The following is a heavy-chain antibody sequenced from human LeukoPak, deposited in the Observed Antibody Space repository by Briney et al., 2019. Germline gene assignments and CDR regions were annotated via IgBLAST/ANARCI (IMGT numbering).Heavy chain of an antibody. CDR2: IYSGGST. V-gene: IGHV3-66*02. D-gene: IGHD2-15*01. Sequence: QPGGSLRLSCAASGFTVSSNYMSWVRQAPGKGLEWVSVIYSGGSTYYADSVKGRFTISRDNFKNTLYLQMNSLRAEDTAVYYCARGSPYCSGGSCGSPSYYYYYGMDVWGQGTTVTVSS. J-gene: IGHJ6*02. CDR3: ARGSPYCSGGSCGSPSYYYYYGMDV. CDR1: GFTVSSNY.